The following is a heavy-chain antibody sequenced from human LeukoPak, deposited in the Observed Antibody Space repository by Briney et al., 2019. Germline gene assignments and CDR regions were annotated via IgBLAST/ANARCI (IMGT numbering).Heavy chain of an antibody. Sequence: SSETLSLTCAVYGGSFSNYYWSWIRQPPGKGLEWIGEINHSGGTNYNPSLKSRLTISVDTSQKQFSLKLSSVTAADTAVYYCARAPVRVAAVGKYFDFWGQGTLVIVSS. J-gene: IGHJ4*02. D-gene: IGHD6-13*01. CDR2: INHSGGT. CDR1: GGSFSNYY. CDR3: ARAPVRVAAVGKYFDF. V-gene: IGHV4-34*01.